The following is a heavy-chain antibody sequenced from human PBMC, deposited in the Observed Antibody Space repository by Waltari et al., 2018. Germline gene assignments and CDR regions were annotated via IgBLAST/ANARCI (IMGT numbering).Heavy chain of an antibody. Sequence: QVTLKESGPVLVKPTETLTLTCTVSGFSLSNARMGVSWIRQPPGKALEWLAHIFSNDEKSYSTSLKSRLTISKDTSKSQVVLTMTNMDPVDTATYYCARIRYFDWSYYYYMDVWGKGTTVTVSS. CDR3: ARIRYFDWSYYYYMDV. CDR2: IFSNDEK. V-gene: IGHV2-26*01. CDR1: GFSLSNARMG. J-gene: IGHJ6*03. D-gene: IGHD3-9*01.